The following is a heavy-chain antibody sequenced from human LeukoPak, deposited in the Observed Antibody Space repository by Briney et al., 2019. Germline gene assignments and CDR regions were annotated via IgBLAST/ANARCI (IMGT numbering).Heavy chain of an antibody. Sequence: AGGSLRLSCAASGFTFSSYAMSWVRQAPGKGLEWVSTISATGGSIYYADSVRGRLTISRDNSKNTVYLQMNSLRAEDTALYYCAKDIGLTEGYSGYDWWGQGTLVTVSS. D-gene: IGHD5-12*01. J-gene: IGHJ4*02. CDR3: AKDIGLTEGYSGYDW. CDR1: GFTFSSYA. CDR2: ISATGGSI. V-gene: IGHV3-23*01.